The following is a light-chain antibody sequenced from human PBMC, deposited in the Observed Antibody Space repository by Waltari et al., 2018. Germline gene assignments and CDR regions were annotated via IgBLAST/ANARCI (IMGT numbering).Light chain of an antibody. Sequence: QSALTQPASVSGSRGQSIPISCTGSSSDIGSYNVVSWYQHHPGKAPKLLIYGVNNRPSGVSNRFSGSKSGNTASLTSSGLQAEDEADYYCSSYAGSVVFGGGTKLTVL. CDR3: SSYAGSVV. J-gene: IGLJ3*02. V-gene: IGLV2-23*02. CDR2: GVN. CDR1: SSDIGSYNV.